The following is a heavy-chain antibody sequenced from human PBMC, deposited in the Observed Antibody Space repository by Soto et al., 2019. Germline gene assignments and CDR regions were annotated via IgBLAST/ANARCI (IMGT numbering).Heavy chain of an antibody. D-gene: IGHD1-1*01. Sequence: ELQLVASGGGLVQPGGSLSLSCAASGFTVSNNYVRWVRQAPGKGLEWVSLIFSNGDRRYADSVKGRFTISRDSPSTTPYCRMNTLRVENTAVYYGARDGTYNWVGGKGNHVTVSS. CDR1: GFTVSNNY. CDR3: ARDGTYNWV. J-gene: IGHJ4*02. V-gene: IGHV3-66*01. CDR2: IFSNGDR.